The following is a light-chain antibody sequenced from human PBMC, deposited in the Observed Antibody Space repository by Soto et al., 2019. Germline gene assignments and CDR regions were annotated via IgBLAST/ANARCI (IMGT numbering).Light chain of an antibody. V-gene: IGLV2-11*01. CDR3: CSHAGTCSLV. CDR1: SGDVGASNY. Sequence: QSALTQPRSVSGSPEQSVTISCLGTSGDVGASNYVSWYQQHPGKAPKLIIHDVKTRPSGVPDRFSGSKSGNTASLTIAGLQAEDEADYYCCSHAGTCSLVFGGGTKVTVL. J-gene: IGLJ2*01. CDR2: DVK.